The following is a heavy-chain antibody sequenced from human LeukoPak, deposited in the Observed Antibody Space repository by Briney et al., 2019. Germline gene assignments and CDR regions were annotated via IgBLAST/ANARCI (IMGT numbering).Heavy chain of an antibody. CDR2: INSDGSST. J-gene: IGHJ6*03. Sequence: GGSLRLSCAASGFTFSSYWMHWVRHAPGKGLGWVSRINSDGSSTSYADSVKGRFTISRDNAKNTLYLQMNSLRAEDTAVYYCARGDSEKRITGTTFVYYYYYMDVWGKGTTVTVSS. V-gene: IGHV3-74*01. CDR1: GFTFSSYW. CDR3: ARGDSEKRITGTTFVYYYYYMDV. D-gene: IGHD1-7*01.